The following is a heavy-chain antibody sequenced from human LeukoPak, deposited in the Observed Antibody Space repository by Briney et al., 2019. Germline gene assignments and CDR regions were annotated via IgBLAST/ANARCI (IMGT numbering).Heavy chain of an antibody. CDR2: IYIGGRT. V-gene: IGHV3-53*01. J-gene: IGHJ4*02. CDR1: GITVSSNY. CDR3: ASGQLLAADGTQGLPTH. Sequence: GGSLRLSCAASGITVSSNYMSWVRQAPGKGLEWVSVIYIGGRTYYADSVKGRFTISRDNSKNTLYLQMNRLRAEATAGYYCASGQLLAADGTQGLPTHWGQGTLVTVSS. D-gene: IGHD6-13*01.